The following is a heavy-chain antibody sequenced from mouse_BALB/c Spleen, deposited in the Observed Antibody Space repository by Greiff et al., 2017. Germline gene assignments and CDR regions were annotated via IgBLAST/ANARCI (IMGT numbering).Heavy chain of an antibody. J-gene: IGHJ4*01. V-gene: IGHV1-87*01. Sequence: VQLQPSGAELARPGASVKLSCKASGYTFTSYWMQWVKQRPGQGLEWIGAIYPGDGDTRYTQKFKGKATLTADKSSSTAYMQLSSLASEDSAVYYCAREGGNYGAMDYWGQGTSVTVSS. CDR3: AREGGNYGAMDY. CDR1: GYTFTSYW. D-gene: IGHD2-1*01. CDR2: IYPGDGDT.